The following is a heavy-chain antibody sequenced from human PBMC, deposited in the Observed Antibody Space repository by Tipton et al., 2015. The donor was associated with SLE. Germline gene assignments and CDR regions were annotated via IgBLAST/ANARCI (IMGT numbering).Heavy chain of an antibody. D-gene: IGHD3-10*01. CDR1: GASLSGSFYY. J-gene: IGHJ4*02. Sequence: TLSLTCNVSGASLSGSFYYWAWIRQAPGKGLEWIGNVFYSGTTFYNPSLQNRVTISVDTSKNHLSLTLLSVTAADSAMYYCARRSSYYFDHWGQGTAVAVSS. CDR3: ARRSSYYFDH. V-gene: IGHV4-39*02. CDR2: VFYSGTT.